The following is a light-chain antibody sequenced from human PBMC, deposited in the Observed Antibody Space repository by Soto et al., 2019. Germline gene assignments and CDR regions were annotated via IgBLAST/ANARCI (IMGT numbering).Light chain of an antibody. Sequence: EIVLTQSPGTLSLSPGERATLSVMASQSVTNYLAWYQQKPGQPPRLLIYGAFNRAAGIPARFSGSGSGTDFTLAISSLEPEDFAVYYCQQRSNWPPVTFGGGTKVDIK. CDR2: GAF. V-gene: IGKV3-11*01. CDR3: QQRSNWPPVT. J-gene: IGKJ4*01. CDR1: QSVTNY.